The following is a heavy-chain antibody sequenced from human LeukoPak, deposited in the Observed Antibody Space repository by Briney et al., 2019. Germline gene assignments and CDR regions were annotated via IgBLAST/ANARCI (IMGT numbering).Heavy chain of an antibody. CDR3: ARDGAQRSGWKYYFDY. CDR1: GFTFSSYA. D-gene: IGHD6-19*01. Sequence: GGSLRLSCATSGFTFSSYAMHWVRQAPGKGLEWVAVISYDGSNKYYADSVKGRFTISRDNSKNTLYLQMNSLRAEDTAVYYCARDGAQRSGWKYYFDYWGQGTLVTVSS. J-gene: IGHJ4*02. V-gene: IGHV3-30-3*01. CDR2: ISYDGSNK.